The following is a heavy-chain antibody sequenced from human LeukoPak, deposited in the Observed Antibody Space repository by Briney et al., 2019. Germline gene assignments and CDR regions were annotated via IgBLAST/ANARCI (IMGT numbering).Heavy chain of an antibody. J-gene: IGHJ6*03. D-gene: IGHD1/OR15-1a*01. CDR1: GFTFVSHA. V-gene: IGHV3-23*01. CDR3: AKGGTSYYYYMDV. CDR2: ISGSGGST. Sequence: PGGSLRLSCAASGFTFVSHAMNWVRQAPGKGLEWVSAISGSGGSTYYADSVKGRFTISRDNSKNTLYLQMNSLRAEDTAVYYCAKGGTSYYYYMDVWGKGTTVTVSS.